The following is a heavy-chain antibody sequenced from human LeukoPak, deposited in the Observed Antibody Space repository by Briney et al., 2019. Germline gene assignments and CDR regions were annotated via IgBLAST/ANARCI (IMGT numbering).Heavy chain of an antibody. CDR1: GFTFSSYA. J-gene: IGHJ3*02. V-gene: IGHV3-23*01. CDR2: ISGSGGST. CDR3: AKDFLYYYDSSGTPNAFDT. Sequence: GGSLRLSCAAAGFTFSSYAMSWVRQAPGKGLEWVSAISGSGGSTYYADSVRGRFTISRDNSKNTLYLQMNSLRAEDTAVYYCAKDFLYYYDSSGTPNAFDTWGQGTMVTVSS. D-gene: IGHD3-22*01.